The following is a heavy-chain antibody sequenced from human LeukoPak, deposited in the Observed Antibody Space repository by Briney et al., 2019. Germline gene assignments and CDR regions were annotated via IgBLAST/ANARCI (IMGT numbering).Heavy chain of an antibody. CDR3: AKDGVRGDYYYYYMDV. V-gene: IGHV3-43D*03. J-gene: IGHJ6*03. CDR1: GFTFDDYA. Sequence: PGGTLRLSCAASGFTFDDYAMHWVRQAPGKGLEWVSLISWDGGSTYYADSVKGRFTISRDNSKNSLYLQMNSLRAEDTALYYCAKDGVRGDYYYYYMDVWGKGTTVTVSS. CDR2: ISWDGGST.